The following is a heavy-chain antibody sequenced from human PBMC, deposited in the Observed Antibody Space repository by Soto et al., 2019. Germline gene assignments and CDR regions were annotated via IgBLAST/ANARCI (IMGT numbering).Heavy chain of an antibody. Sequence: EVQLLESGGGLVQPGGSLRLSCAASGFTFSSYAMSWVRQAPGKGLEWVSAISGSGGSTYYADSVKGRFTISRDNSKNTLDPQMNRLRAEDTAVYYCATEMATKPKPWSSVYYYGMDVWGQGTTVTVSS. CDR1: GFTFSSYA. CDR3: ATEMATKPKPWSSVYYYGMDV. J-gene: IGHJ6*02. CDR2: ISGSGGST. D-gene: IGHD3-3*01. V-gene: IGHV3-23*01.